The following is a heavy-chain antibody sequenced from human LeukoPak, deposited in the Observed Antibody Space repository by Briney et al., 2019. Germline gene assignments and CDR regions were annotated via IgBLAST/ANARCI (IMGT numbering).Heavy chain of an antibody. CDR3: AKARSGKSWAFDY. D-gene: IGHD1-26*01. CDR2: IKYDGSRT. V-gene: IGHV3-30*02. Sequence: GGSLRLSCVVSGMTFDRHGMHWVRQPPGKGLERLAFIKYDGSRTDYEDSVQGRFTVSRDNSKTTLYLQMDSLRADDTAIYYCAKARSGKSWAFDYWGQGTLVTVSS. J-gene: IGHJ4*02. CDR1: GMTFDRHG.